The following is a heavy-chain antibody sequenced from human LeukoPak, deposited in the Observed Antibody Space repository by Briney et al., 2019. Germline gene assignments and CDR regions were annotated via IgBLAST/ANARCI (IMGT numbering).Heavy chain of an antibody. CDR1: GFTFSAYW. CDR3: VRGVNYGGDY. V-gene: IGHV3-74*01. CDR2: IFGDGSST. Sequence: PGGSLRLSCAASGFTFSAYWMRWVRQAPGKGLVWVSRIFGDGSSTIYADSVKGRFTISRDNAKNTLYLQMNSLRAEDTAVYYCVRGVNYGGDYWGQGTLVTVSS. J-gene: IGHJ4*02. D-gene: IGHD4-17*01.